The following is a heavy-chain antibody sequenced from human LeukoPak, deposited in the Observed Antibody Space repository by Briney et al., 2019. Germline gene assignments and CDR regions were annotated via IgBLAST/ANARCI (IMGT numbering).Heavy chain of an antibody. CDR1: GFTFSNCA. CDR3: AKDRGRYYDSSGYYWGYYFDS. J-gene: IGHJ4*02. D-gene: IGHD3-22*01. CDR2: ISGSGGST. V-gene: IGHV3-23*01. Sequence: PGGSLRLSCAASGFTFSNCAVNWVRQAPGKGLEWVSTISGSGGSTYYADSVKGRFTISRDNSKDTLYLQMSSLRAEDTAVYYCAKDRGRYYDSSGYYWGYYFDSWGQGILVTVST.